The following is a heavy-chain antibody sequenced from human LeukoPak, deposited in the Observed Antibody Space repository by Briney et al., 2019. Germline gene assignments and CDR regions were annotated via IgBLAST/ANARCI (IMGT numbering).Heavy chain of an antibody. CDR2: ISLSGVT. V-gene: IGHV4-4*02. J-gene: IGHJ4*02. CDR3: SRESGAFSPFGY. CDR1: GGSISSTNW. D-gene: IGHD1-26*01. Sequence: PSGTLSLTCGVSGGSISSTNWWSWVRQPPGQGLEWIGEISLSGVTNYNPSLKSRVTMLLDRSKNHLSLTLTSVTAADTAVYYCSRESGAFSPFGYWGQGTLVTVSS.